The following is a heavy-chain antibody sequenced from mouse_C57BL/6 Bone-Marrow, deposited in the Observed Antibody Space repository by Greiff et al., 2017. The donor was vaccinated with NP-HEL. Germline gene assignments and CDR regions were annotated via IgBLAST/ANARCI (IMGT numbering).Heavy chain of an antibody. Sequence: EVKLVESGEGLVKPGGSLKLSCAASGFTFSSYAMSWVRQTPEKRLEWVAYISSGGDYIYYEDTVKCRFTISRDTARNTLNLKMSSRKSKYTAMYYCTRAGDYSWFAYWGQGTLVTVSA. J-gene: IGHJ3*01. CDR3: TRAGDYSWFAY. CDR2: ISSGGDYI. D-gene: IGHD1-1*01. CDR1: GFTFSSYA. V-gene: IGHV5-9-1*02.